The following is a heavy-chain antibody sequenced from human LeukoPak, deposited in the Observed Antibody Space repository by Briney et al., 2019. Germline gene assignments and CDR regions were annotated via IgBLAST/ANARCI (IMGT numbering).Heavy chain of an antibody. CDR1: GYTFPDYY. V-gene: IGHV1-2*02. CDR2: INPNSGGT. Sequence: ASVKVSCKASGYTFPDYYIHWVRQAPGQGLEWIGFINPNSGGTHYAQKFQGRVTMTRDTSISTAYMELSRLRSDDTAVFYCAREEVIAAAGPTLDYWGQGALVTVSS. D-gene: IGHD6-13*01. CDR3: AREEVIAAAGPTLDY. J-gene: IGHJ4*02.